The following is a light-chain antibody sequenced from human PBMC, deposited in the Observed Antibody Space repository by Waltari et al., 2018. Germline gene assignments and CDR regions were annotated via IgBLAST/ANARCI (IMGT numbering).Light chain of an antibody. CDR2: GAS. CDR3: QHYVRLPAT. Sequence: EIVLTQSPGTLSLSPGARATLACRARQSVGRSLAWYQQKPGRAPRLLIFGASSRATGIPDRFSGSGSGTDFSLTISRLEPEDFAVYYCQHYVRLPATFGQGTKVEIK. J-gene: IGKJ1*01. CDR1: QSVGRS. V-gene: IGKV3-20*01.